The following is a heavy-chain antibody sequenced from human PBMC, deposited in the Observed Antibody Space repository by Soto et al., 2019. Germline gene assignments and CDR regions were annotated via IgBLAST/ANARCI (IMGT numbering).Heavy chain of an antibody. J-gene: IGHJ4*02. CDR3: ARNRGSGDFDY. D-gene: IGHD3-10*01. Sequence: EVQLVESGGGLVKPGGSLRLSCAASGFTFITYTMNWVRQAPGKGLEWVSSISSSRSDIYYADSVKGRFTISRDNAKNSLYLQMNSLRAEDTAGYYCARNRGSGDFDYWGQGTLVTVSS. V-gene: IGHV3-21*01. CDR1: GFTFITYT. CDR2: ISSSRSDI.